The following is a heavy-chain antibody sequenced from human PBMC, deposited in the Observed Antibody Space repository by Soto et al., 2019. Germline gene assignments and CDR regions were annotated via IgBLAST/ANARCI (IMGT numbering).Heavy chain of an antibody. J-gene: IGHJ4*02. V-gene: IGHV1-69*06. D-gene: IGHD2-2*01. CDR3: ASSGYCSSTSCPYYFDY. Sequence: QVQLVQSGAEVKKPGSSVKVSCKSSGGTFSSYAISWVRQAPGQGLEWMGGIIPIFGTANYAQNFQGRVTITADKSTSSAFIELSSLRSEDTAVYYCASSGYCSSTSCPYYFDYWGQGTLVTVSS. CDR2: IIPIFGTA. CDR1: GGTFSSYA.